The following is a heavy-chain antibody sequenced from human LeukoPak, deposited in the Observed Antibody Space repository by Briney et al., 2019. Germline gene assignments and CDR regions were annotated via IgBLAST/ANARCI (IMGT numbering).Heavy chain of an antibody. CDR2: ISGSGGSS. V-gene: IGHV3-23*01. Sequence: GGSLRLSCAASGFTFSSYAMSWVRQAPGKGLEWVSAISGSGGSSYCADSVKGRFTISRDNSKNTLYLQMNSLRAEDTAVYYCAKGIAYCGGDCYSFGDAFDIWGQGTMVTVSS. J-gene: IGHJ3*02. CDR1: GFTFSSYA. CDR3: AKGIAYCGGDCYSFGDAFDI. D-gene: IGHD2-21*02.